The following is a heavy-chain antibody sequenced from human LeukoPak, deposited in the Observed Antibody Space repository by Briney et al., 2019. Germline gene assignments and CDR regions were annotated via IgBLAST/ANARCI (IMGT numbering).Heavy chain of an antibody. J-gene: IGHJ6*03. CDR3: ARSLIERVVINYYYYYYMDV. CDR2: IYYSGST. V-gene: IGHV4-39*07. CDR1: GGSISSSSYY. Sequence: SETLSLTCTVSGGSISSSSYYWGWIRQPPGKGLEWIGSIYYSGSTYYNPSLKSRVTISVDTSKNQFSLKLSSVTAADTAVYYCARSLIERVVINYYYYYYMDVWGKGTTVTVSS. D-gene: IGHD3-3*01.